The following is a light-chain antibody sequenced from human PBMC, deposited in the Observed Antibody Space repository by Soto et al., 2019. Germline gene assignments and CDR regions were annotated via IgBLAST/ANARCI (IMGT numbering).Light chain of an antibody. J-gene: IGKJ4*01. Sequence: DIPMTQSPSSVSASVGDRVTITCRASQDISSWLAWFQQKPGEAPRLLIYAATSLHSGVPSRFSGSGSGTDFTLTISSLQPEDFATYFCQQGSSFPHTFGEGTKVEIK. V-gene: IGKV1-12*01. CDR1: QDISSW. CDR2: AAT. CDR3: QQGSSFPHT.